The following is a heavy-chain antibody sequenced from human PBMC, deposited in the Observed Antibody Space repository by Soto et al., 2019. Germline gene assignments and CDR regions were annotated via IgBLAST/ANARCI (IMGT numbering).Heavy chain of an antibody. Sequence: EVQLVQSGAEVKKPGESLRVSCKASGYNFTAFWIHWVRQMPGKGLGWLGKIDPSDSYTNYSPSFEGHVTISTDNSITTAYLQWSSLRASDTALYFCARVHKNWFDSWAQGTMVTVSS. V-gene: IGHV5-10-1*03. CDR2: IDPSDSYT. J-gene: IGHJ5*01. CDR1: GYNFTAFW. CDR3: ARVHKNWFDS.